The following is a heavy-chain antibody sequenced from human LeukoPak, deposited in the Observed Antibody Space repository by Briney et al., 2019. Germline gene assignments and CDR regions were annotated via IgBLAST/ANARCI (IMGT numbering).Heavy chain of an antibody. J-gene: IGHJ6*03. V-gene: IGHV4-39*07. D-gene: IGHD3-10*01. CDR2: INHSGST. CDR3: ARGAYYGSGSYYQPNYYYYYMDV. Sequence: SETLSLTCTVSGGSISSSTYYWSWIRQPPGKGLEWIGEINHSGSTNYNPSLKSRVTISVDTSKNQFSLKLSSVTAADTAVYYCARGAYYGSGSYYQPNYYYYYMDVWGRGTTVTVSS. CDR1: GGSISSSTYY.